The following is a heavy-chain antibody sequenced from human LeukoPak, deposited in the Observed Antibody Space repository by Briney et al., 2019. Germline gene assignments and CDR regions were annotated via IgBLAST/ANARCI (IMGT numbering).Heavy chain of an antibody. Sequence: ASVKVSSKASGYTFTGYYMHWVRQAPGQGLEWMGRINPNSGGTNYAQKFQGRVTMTRDTSISTAYMELSRLRSDDTAVYYCARASYSSGRPFFDYWGQGTLVTVSS. CDR1: GYTFTGYY. V-gene: IGHV1-2*06. D-gene: IGHD6-19*01. CDR2: INPNSGGT. J-gene: IGHJ4*02. CDR3: ARASYSSGRPFFDY.